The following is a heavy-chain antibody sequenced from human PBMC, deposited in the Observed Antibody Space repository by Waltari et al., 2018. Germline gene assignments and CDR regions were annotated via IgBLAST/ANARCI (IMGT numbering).Heavy chain of an antibody. D-gene: IGHD4-4*01. Sequence: VQLVESGGGVVQPGRSLRLSCAASGFTFSSYAMHWVRQAPGKGLEWVAVISYDGSNKYYADSVKGRFTISRDNSKNTLYLQMNSLRAEDTAVYYCARDEDGYSNYFDYWGQGTLVIVSS. V-gene: IGHV3-30-3*01. CDR1: GFTFSSYA. CDR2: ISYDGSNK. J-gene: IGHJ4*02. CDR3: ARDEDGYSNYFDY.